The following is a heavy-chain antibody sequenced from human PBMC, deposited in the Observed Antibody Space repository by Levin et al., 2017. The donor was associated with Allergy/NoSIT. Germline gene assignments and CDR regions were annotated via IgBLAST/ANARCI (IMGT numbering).Heavy chain of an antibody. CDR1: GFTFSNYG. D-gene: IGHD2-21*01. CDR2: ISYDGNNK. CDR3: ARDMMVMNRAGWYFDR. Sequence: GGSLRLSCAASGFTFSNYGIHWLRQAPGKGLEWVAVISYDGNNKYYKDSVKGRFTVSRDDSKNTLYLNMDSLRADDTAVYYCARDMMVMNRAGWYFDRWGRGTLVTVSS. J-gene: IGHJ2*01. V-gene: IGHV3-30*03.